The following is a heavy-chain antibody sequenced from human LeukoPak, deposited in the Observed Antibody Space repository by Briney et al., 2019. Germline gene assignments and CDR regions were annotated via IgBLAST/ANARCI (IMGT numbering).Heavy chain of an antibody. CDR1: GYTFTDYY. V-gene: IGHV1-2*06. Sequence: ASVKVSCKVSGYTFTDYYMHWVRQAPGQGLEWMGRINPNSGGTNYAQKFQGRVTMTRDTSISTAYMELSRLRSDDTAVYYCARVDSGSYNYWGQGTLVTVSS. CDR3: ARVDSGSYNY. D-gene: IGHD1-26*01. CDR2: INPNSGGT. J-gene: IGHJ4*02.